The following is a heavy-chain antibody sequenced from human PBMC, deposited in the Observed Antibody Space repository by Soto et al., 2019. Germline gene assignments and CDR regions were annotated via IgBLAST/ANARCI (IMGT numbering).Heavy chain of an antibody. CDR2: ISGSGGST. J-gene: IGHJ4*02. CDR3: PKVAPAAMGYCSGGGCYYFDY. D-gene: IGHD2-15*01. V-gene: IGHV3-23*01. CDR1: GFIFSNYA. Sequence: GSLRLSCAASGFIFSNYAMSWVRQAPGRGLEWVSTISGSGGSTYYADSLKGRFTISRDNSKNTLYLQMNSLRAEDTAVYYCPKVAPAAMGYCSGGGCYYFDYWGQGALVTVSS.